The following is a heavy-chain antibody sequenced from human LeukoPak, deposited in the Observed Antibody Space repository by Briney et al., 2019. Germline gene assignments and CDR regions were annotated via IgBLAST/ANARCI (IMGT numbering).Heavy chain of an antibody. D-gene: IGHD1-26*01. J-gene: IGHJ5*02. CDR2: IYHSGST. CDR3: ARADSGWFDP. CDR1: GGSISSGGYS. Sequence: SSETLSLTCAVSGGSISSGGYSWSWIRQPPGKGLEWIGYIYHSGSTYYNPSLKSRVTIPVDRSKNQFSLKLSSVTAADTAVYYCARADSGWFDPWGQGTLVTVSS. V-gene: IGHV4-30-2*01.